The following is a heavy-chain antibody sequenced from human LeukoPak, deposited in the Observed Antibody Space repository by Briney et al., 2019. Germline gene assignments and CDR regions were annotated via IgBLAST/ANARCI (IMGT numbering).Heavy chain of an antibody. D-gene: IGHD2-15*01. Sequence: PGGSLRLSCAASGFTFSSYWMSWVRQAPGKGLEWVANIKQDGSEKCYVDSVKGRFTISRDNAKNSLYLQMNSLRAEDTAVYYCAGIVVVAATYFDYWGQGTLVTVSS. J-gene: IGHJ4*02. CDR3: AGIVVVAATYFDY. CDR1: GFTFSSYW. CDR2: IKQDGSEK. V-gene: IGHV3-7*01.